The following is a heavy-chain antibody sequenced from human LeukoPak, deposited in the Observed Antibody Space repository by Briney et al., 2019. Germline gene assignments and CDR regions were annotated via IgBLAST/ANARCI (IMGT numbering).Heavy chain of an antibody. Sequence: GGSLRLSCAASGFTFSTFAMIWVRQPPGKGLEWVSSIFPSGGEIHYADSVRGRFTISRDNSKSTLSLQMNSLRPDDTAVYYCATTLGSGWKFDYWGQGTLVTVSS. CDR3: ATTLGSGWKFDY. V-gene: IGHV3-23*01. CDR1: GFTFSTFA. CDR2: IFPSGGEI. J-gene: IGHJ4*02. D-gene: IGHD6-19*01.